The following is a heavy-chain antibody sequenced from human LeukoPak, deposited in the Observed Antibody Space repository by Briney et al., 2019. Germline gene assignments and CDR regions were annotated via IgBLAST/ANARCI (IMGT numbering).Heavy chain of an antibody. D-gene: IGHD6-19*01. J-gene: IGHJ4*02. CDR3: ARADSSGWSRPFDY. CDR1: GFTFSNHW. CDR2: LDQDGSEI. V-gene: IGHV3-7*01. Sequence: PGGSLRLSCAASGFTFSNHWMSWVRQAPGKGLEWVANLDQDGSEIYYVDSVKGRFTISRDNAKNSLYLQMNSLRAEDTAVYYCARADSSGWSRPFDYWGQGTLVTVSS.